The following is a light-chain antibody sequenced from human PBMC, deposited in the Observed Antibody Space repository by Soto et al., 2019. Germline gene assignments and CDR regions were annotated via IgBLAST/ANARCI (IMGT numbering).Light chain of an antibody. V-gene: IGKV3-20*01. CDR3: QQYGSSPRT. CDR1: QSVSSSY. Sequence: EIVLTQSPGTLSLSPGERATLSCRASQSVSSSYLAWYQQKPGQAPRLLIYGASSRATGIPDRFSGSGSGTDFTVTISRLEPEDFAVYYCQQYGSSPRTFGQGTKLELK. J-gene: IGKJ2*01. CDR2: GAS.